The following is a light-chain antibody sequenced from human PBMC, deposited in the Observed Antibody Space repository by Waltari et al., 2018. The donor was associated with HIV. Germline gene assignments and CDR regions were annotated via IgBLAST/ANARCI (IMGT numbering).Light chain of an antibody. Sequence: FVLTQPHSVSESPGTTVTISCTRNSGNLPPNYVPWYQQRPASSPTTVIYEDNQRPSGVPDRFSGSIDSSSNSAALTISGLETDDEADYYCQSYDNNDVIFGGGTRLTVL. CDR3: QSYDNNDVI. CDR2: EDN. J-gene: IGLJ2*01. V-gene: IGLV6-57*01. CDR1: SGNLPPNY.